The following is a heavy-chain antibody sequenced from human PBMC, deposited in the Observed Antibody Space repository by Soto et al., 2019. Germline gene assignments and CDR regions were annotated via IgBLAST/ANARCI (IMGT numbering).Heavy chain of an antibody. V-gene: IGHV1-2*02. J-gene: IGHJ4*02. Sequence: ASVKVSCKTSGYTFSDYYIHWVREAPGQGPEWMGWINPNSGRTSFAQRFKGRITMTRDMSINTAYMDLSRLISDDTAIYYCARDISGDYDFLGGNPILGQWGQGTLVTVSS. CDR3: ARDISGDYDFLGGNPILGQ. CDR1: GYTFSDYY. D-gene: IGHD3-3*01. CDR2: INPNSGRT.